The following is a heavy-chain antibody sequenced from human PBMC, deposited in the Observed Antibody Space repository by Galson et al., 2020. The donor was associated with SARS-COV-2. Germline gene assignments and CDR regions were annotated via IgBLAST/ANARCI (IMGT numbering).Heavy chain of an antibody. CDR1: GDSISSRSYY. Sequence: SETLSLTCTVSGDSISSRSYYWAWIRQPPGQGLEWIGNIHYSSSTDYNPSLQIPVTISVDTSKNHFSLKLRSVTAADRGVYYCARENGLGELFVYGMDVWGPGTTVTVS. J-gene: IGHJ6*02. D-gene: IGHD3-10*01. CDR3: ARENGLGELFVYGMDV. V-gene: IGHV4-39*07. CDR2: IHYSSST.